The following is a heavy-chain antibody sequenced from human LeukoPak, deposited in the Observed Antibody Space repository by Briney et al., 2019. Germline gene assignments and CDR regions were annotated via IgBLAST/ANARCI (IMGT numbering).Heavy chain of an antibody. CDR2: IIPIFGTA. CDR1: GGTFSSYA. CDR3: ARGREIQLWFSYYYYMDV. V-gene: IGHV1-69*05. J-gene: IGHJ6*03. Sequence: GASVKVSCKASGGTFSSYAISWVRQAPGQGLEWMGGIIPIFGTANYAQKFQGRVTITRNTSISTAYMELSSLRSEDTAVYYCARGREIQLWFSYYYYMDVWGKGTTVTVSS. D-gene: IGHD5-18*01.